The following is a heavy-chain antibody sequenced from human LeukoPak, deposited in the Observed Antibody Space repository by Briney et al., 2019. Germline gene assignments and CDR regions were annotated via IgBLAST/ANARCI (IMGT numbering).Heavy chain of an antibody. V-gene: IGHV4-61*09. D-gene: IGHD3-10*01. CDR2: LYTSGSM. CDR3: TKGRGI. Sequence: PSETLSLTCTVSGGSISSGSYDWYWIRQPAGKGLEWIGHLYTSGSMSYNPSLKSRVTISVDTSKNQFSLKLTSVTAAGTAVYYCTKGRGIWGQGTLVTVSS. J-gene: IGHJ4*02. CDR1: GGSISSGSYD.